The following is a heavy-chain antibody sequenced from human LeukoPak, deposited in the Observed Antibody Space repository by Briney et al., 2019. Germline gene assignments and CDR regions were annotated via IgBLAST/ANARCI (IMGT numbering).Heavy chain of an antibody. Sequence: GGSLRLSCAASGFTFSSYEMNWIRQAPGKGLEWVSYISSGSTIYDADSVKGRFTISRDNAKNSLYLQMNSLRAEDTAVYYCARESIAVAGAPFDYWGQGTLVTVSS. CDR2: ISSGSTI. CDR3: ARESIAVAGAPFDY. V-gene: IGHV3-48*03. CDR1: GFTFSSYE. J-gene: IGHJ4*02. D-gene: IGHD6-19*01.